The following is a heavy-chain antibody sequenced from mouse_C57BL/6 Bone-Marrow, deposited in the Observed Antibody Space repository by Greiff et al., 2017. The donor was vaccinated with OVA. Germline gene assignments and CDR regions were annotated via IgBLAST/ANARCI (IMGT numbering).Heavy chain of an antibody. J-gene: IGHJ4*01. CDR3: TRGYSNYYAMGY. Sequence: QVQLQQPGAELVRPGASVTLSCKASGYTFTDYEMHWVKQTPVHGLEWIGAIDPETGGTAYNQKFKGKAILTADKSSSTAYMELRSLTSEDSAVYYYTRGYSNYYAMGYWGQGTSVTVSS. D-gene: IGHD2-5*01. CDR1: GYTFTDYE. V-gene: IGHV1-15*01. CDR2: IDPETGGT.